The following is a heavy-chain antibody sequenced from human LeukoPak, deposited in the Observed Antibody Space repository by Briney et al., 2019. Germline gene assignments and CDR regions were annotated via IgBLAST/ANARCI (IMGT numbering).Heavy chain of an antibody. Sequence: KPSETLSLTCSVAGYSIRSACHWGWIRQPPGKGLEWIGSVYHSGSTFYSPSLKSRVTMSVDTSKSQFSLKLSSVTAADTAVYYCARVSNSSWASYYYYMDVWGKGTTVTVSS. D-gene: IGHD6-13*01. V-gene: IGHV4-38-2*02. CDR3: ARVSNSSWASYYYYMDV. J-gene: IGHJ6*03. CDR1: GYSIRSACH. CDR2: VYHSGST.